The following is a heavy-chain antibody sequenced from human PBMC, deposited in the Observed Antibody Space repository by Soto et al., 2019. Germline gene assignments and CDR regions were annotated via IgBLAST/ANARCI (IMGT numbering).Heavy chain of an antibody. CDR3: ARLSYDYVWGSYPTAVPEDDYYYYGMDV. Sequence: QPGGSLRLSCAASGFTFYSYSMNWVRQAPGKGLEWLSYIGSTSSTIYYADSVKGRFTISRDNAKNSLYLQMNSLRDEDTAVYYCARLSYDYVWGSYPTAVPEDDYYYYGMDVWGQGTTVTVSS. D-gene: IGHD3-16*02. CDR2: IGSTSSTI. J-gene: IGHJ6*02. CDR1: GFTFYSYS. V-gene: IGHV3-48*02.